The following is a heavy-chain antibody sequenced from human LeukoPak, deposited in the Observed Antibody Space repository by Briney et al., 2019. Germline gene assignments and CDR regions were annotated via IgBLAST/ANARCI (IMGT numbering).Heavy chain of an antibody. CDR1: GGSISSGGYY. J-gene: IGHJ6*02. Sequence: SETLSLTCTVSGGSISSGGYYWSWIRQHPGKGLEWIGYIYYSGSTYYNSSLKSRVTISVDTSKNQFSLKLSSVTAADTAVYYCARRGYSYGDDYYGMDVWGQGTMVTVSS. CDR2: IYYSGST. V-gene: IGHV4-31*03. D-gene: IGHD5-18*01. CDR3: ARRGYSYGDDYYGMDV.